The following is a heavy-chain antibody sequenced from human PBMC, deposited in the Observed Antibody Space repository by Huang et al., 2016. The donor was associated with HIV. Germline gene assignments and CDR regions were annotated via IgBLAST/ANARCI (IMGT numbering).Heavy chain of an antibody. CDR2: IFHTGNS. Sequence: VQLQQWGAGLLKPSETLSLTCAVSGGSFSGYYWSWIRQPPGKGLDWIGQIFHTGNSQTNPSLKSRGTVSIDTSKNQFSLKMKSVTAADTAVYYCARNAYCGSECYSIDYWGQGTLVTVSS. D-gene: IGHD2-21*01. CDR1: GGSFSGYY. V-gene: IGHV4-34*02. J-gene: IGHJ4*02. CDR3: ARNAYCGSECYSIDY.